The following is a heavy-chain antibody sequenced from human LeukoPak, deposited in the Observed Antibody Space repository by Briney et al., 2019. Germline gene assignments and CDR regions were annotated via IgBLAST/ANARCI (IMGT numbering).Heavy chain of an antibody. CDR3: ARVTAAAAP. CDR2: INHSGST. J-gene: IGHJ5*02. V-gene: IGHV4-34*01. CDR1: GGSFSGYY. Sequence: SETLSLTCAVYGGSFSGYYWSWIRQPPGKGLEWIGEINHSGSTNHNPSLKSRVTISVDTSKNQFSLKLSSVTAADTAVYYCARVTAAAAPWGQGTLVTVSS. D-gene: IGHD6-13*01.